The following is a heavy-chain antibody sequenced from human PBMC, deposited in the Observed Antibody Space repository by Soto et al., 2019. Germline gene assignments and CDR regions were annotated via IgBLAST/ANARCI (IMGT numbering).Heavy chain of an antibody. D-gene: IGHD4-17*01. Sequence: QLQLQESGPGLVKPSETLSLTCTVSGGSISSSSYYWGWIRQPPGKGLEWIGSSYYSGSTYYNPSLKMRVTISVDTSKNQFSLKLSSVTAADTAVYYCAGRWTTYYFDYWGQGTLVTVSS. CDR3: AGRWTTYYFDY. CDR1: GGSISSSSYY. J-gene: IGHJ4*02. CDR2: SYYSGST. V-gene: IGHV4-39*01.